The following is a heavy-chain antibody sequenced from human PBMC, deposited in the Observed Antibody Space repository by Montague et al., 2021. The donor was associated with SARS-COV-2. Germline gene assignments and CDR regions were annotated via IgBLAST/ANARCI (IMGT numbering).Heavy chain of an antibody. CDR3: ASLTLGYCSSTSCYGDWFDP. D-gene: IGHD2-2*01. CDR1: GGSFSGYY. Sequence: SETLSLTCAVYGGSFSGYYWSWIRQPPGKGLEWIGEINHSGSTNYNPFLKSRVTISVDTSKNQFSLKLSSVTAADTAVYYCASLTLGYCSSTSCYGDWFDPWGQGTLVTVSS. V-gene: IGHV4-34*01. CDR2: INHSGST. J-gene: IGHJ5*02.